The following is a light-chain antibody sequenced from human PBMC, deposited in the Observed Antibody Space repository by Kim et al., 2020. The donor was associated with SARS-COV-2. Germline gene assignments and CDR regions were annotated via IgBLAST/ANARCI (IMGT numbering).Light chain of an antibody. CDR2: EVN. Sequence: QSALTQPPSVSGSPGQSVTISCTGTSSDVGGYNRVSWYQQPPGTAPKLMIYEVNNRPSGVPDRFSGSKSGNTASLTISGLQTEDEADYYCSSYTTSSTLVFGGGTQLTV. CDR1: SSDVGGYNR. CDR3: SSYTTSSTLV. J-gene: IGLJ2*01. V-gene: IGLV2-18*02.